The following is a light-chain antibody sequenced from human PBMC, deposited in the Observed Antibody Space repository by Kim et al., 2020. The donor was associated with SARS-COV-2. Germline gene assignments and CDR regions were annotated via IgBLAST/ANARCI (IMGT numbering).Light chain of an antibody. V-gene: IGLV1-44*01. Sequence: GQRVTISWSGSSSNIGLNNVHWYQQLPGTAPKLLIHSNDQRPSGVPDRFSGSKSGTSASLAISGLQSEDDADYYCAAWDDSLNGLLFGGGTQLTVL. J-gene: IGLJ2*01. CDR2: SND. CDR3: AAWDDSLNGLL. CDR1: SSNIGLNN.